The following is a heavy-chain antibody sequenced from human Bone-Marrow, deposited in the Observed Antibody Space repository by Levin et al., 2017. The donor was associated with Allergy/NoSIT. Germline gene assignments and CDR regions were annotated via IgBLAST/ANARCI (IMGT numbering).Heavy chain of an antibody. J-gene: IGHJ5*02. CDR2: IDPSDSYT. V-gene: IGHV5-10-1*01. Sequence: GESLKISCKGSGYSFTSYWISWVRQMPGKGLEWMGRIDPSDSYTNYSPSFQGHVTISADKSISTAYLQWSSLKASDTAMYYCARQTDTPLYCSGGSCYSESGWFDPWGQGTLVTVSS. CDR3: ARQTDTPLYCSGGSCYSESGWFDP. D-gene: IGHD2-15*01. CDR1: GYSFTSYW.